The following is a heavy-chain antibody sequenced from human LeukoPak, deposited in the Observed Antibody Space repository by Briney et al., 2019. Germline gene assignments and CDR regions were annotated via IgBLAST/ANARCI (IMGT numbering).Heavy chain of an antibody. D-gene: IGHD1-26*01. CDR3: ARDAVGRETYYDY. V-gene: IGHV1-69*05. Sequence: ASVKVSCKASGGTFISYAISWVRQAPGQGLEWMGGVIPIFGTANYAQKFQGRVTITTDESTSTAYMELSSLRSEDTAVYYCARDAVGRETYYDYWGQGTLVTVSS. CDR2: VIPIFGTA. J-gene: IGHJ4*02. CDR1: GGTFISYA.